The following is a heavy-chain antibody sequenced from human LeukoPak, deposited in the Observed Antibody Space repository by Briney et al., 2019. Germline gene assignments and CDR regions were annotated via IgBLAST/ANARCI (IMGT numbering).Heavy chain of an antibody. J-gene: IGHJ4*02. V-gene: IGHV3-48*03. Sequence: GGYLRLSCAASGFTFSSYEMNWVRQAPGKGREWVSYISSSGSTIYYADSVKGRFTISRDNAKNSLYLHMNSLSAEDTAVYSCARARYSYGYHLDSWGQGPLVTVSS. D-gene: IGHD5-18*01. CDR1: GFTFSSYE. CDR3: ARARYSYGYHLDS. CDR2: ISSSGSTI.